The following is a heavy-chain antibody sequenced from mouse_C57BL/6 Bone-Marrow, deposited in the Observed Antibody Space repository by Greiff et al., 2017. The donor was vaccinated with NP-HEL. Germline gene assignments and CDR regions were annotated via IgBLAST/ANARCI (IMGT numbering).Heavy chain of an antibody. CDR2: IHPNSGST. D-gene: IGHD1-1*01. Sequence: QVQLQQSGAELVKPGASVKLSCKASGYTFTSYWMHWVKQRPGQGLEWIGMIHPNSGSTNYNEKFKSKATLTVDKSSSTAYMQLSSLTSEDSAVYYCARSHGSSYYWYFDVWGTGTTVTVSS. V-gene: IGHV1-64*01. CDR3: ARSHGSSYYWYFDV. J-gene: IGHJ1*03. CDR1: GYTFTSYW.